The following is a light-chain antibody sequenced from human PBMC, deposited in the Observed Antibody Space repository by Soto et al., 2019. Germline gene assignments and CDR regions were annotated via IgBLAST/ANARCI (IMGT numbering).Light chain of an antibody. Sequence: EIVMTQSPGTLSLSPGERAALSCRASQSVSSSYLAWYQQKPGQAPRLLIYGAYNRATGIEDRFSGSGSGTDFTLTIRRLEPEDFAVYYCKQYDNSPLTFGGGTKVDIK. CDR1: QSVSSSY. CDR3: KQYDNSPLT. J-gene: IGKJ4*01. V-gene: IGKV3-20*01. CDR2: GAY.